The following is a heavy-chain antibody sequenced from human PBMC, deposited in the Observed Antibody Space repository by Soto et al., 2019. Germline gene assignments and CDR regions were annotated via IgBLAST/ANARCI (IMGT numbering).Heavy chain of an antibody. CDR3: ARHGPGLGTFDI. J-gene: IGHJ3*02. Sequence: SETLSLTCAVSGGSISDTNWWTWVRQTPGKGLEWIGEIYHSGSPTYSPSLRGRATISVDKSNNQFSLRLRYVTAADTAVYYCARHGPGLGTFDIWGQGTMVTVS. CDR2: IYHSGSP. CDR1: GGSISDTNW. D-gene: IGHD6-19*01. V-gene: IGHV4-4*02.